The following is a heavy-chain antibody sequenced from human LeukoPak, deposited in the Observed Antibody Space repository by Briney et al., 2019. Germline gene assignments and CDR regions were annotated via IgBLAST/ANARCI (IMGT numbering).Heavy chain of an antibody. V-gene: IGHV3-23*01. D-gene: IGHD3-16*02. CDR1: GFTFSSYA. CDR3: ARDPLGYYDYVWGSYRPDAFDI. Sequence: GGSLRLSCAASGFTFSSYAMSWVRQAPGKGLEWVSAISGSGGSTYYADSVKGRFTISRDNSKNTVYLQMNSLRAEDTAVYYCARDPLGYYDYVWGSYRPDAFDIWGQGTMVTVSS. J-gene: IGHJ3*02. CDR2: ISGSGGST.